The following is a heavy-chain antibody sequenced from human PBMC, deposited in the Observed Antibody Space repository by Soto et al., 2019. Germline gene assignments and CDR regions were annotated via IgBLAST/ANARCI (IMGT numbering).Heavy chain of an antibody. CDR1: GYTFTGYY. V-gene: IGHV1-2*02. CDR2: ISPDSGGT. D-gene: IGHD5-12*01. J-gene: IGHJ4*01. CDR3: AIYSSTGYDYDFYSY. Sequence: ASVKLSCKTSGYTFTGYYIHWVRQAPGQGLEWMGWISPDSGGTNYAQKFQGRVTMTRDTSISTAYMELSRLRSDDTAVYYCAIYSSTGYDYDFYSYCGQGTLVTVSA.